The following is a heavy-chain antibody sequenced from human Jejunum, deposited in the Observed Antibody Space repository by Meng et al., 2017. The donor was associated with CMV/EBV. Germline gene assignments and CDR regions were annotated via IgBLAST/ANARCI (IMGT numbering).Heavy chain of an antibody. CDR3: CSLSSGWPGFDP. Sequence: ASGFTLSDYTIHWVRQAPGKGLEWVGRIRSKTYSSATAYAASVKGRFIISRDDSRNTAYLHMTSLKIEDTALYYCCSLSSGWPGFDPWGQGTLVTVSS. V-gene: IGHV3-73*01. D-gene: IGHD6-19*01. CDR1: GFTLSDYT. J-gene: IGHJ5*02. CDR2: IRSKTYSSAT.